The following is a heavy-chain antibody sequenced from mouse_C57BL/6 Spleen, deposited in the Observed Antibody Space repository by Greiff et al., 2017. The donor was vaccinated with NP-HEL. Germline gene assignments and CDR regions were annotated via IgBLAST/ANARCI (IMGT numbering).Heavy chain of an antibody. CDR1: GFTFSDYY. V-gene: IGHV5-16*01. Sequence: EVQLVESEGGLVQPGSSMKLSCTASGFTFSDYYLAWVRQVPEKGLEWVANINYDGSSTYYLDSLKSRFIISRDNAKNILYLQMSSLKSEYTATYYCARDRHYYGSSDWYFDVWGTGTTVTVSS. J-gene: IGHJ1*03. CDR3: ARDRHYYGSSDWYFDV. D-gene: IGHD1-1*01. CDR2: INYDGSST.